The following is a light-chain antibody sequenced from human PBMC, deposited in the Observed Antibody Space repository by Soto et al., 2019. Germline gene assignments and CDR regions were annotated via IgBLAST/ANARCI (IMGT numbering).Light chain of an antibody. CDR3: QYSYSTLL. CDR1: QTSTSD. J-gene: IGKJ3*01. V-gene: IGKV1-39*01. CDR2: AAS. Sequence: DSQMTQSPSSLSASVGDRVTITCRASQTSTSDVNWHQQRPGKAPKLLIYAASSVQSGAPTSCSSSGSGTDFTLTISRLQPEYFATYYYQYSYSTLLFGPGTKVDIK.